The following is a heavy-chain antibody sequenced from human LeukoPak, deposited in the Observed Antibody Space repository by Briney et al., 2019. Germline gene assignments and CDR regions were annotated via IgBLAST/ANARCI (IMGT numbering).Heavy chain of an antibody. CDR3: TKAVGGGRDAYDI. D-gene: IGHD3-16*01. V-gene: IGHV3-23*01. CDR1: GFSFSRHA. Sequence: GGSLRLSCVASGFSFSRHAMNWVRQAPGKGLEWVSSIFDSGAPSYYADSVKGRSTISRDNSKNTLYVQMESLRAEDTAVYYCTKAVGGGRDAYDIWGQGTMVTVSS. J-gene: IGHJ3*02. CDR2: IFDSGAPS.